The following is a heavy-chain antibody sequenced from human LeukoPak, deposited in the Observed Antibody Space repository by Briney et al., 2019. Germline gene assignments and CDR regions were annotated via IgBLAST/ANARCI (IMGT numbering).Heavy chain of an antibody. CDR2: INGDGTTT. Sequence: PGGSLRLSCAASGFTFSTYWMHWVRQAPGKGLVWVSRINGDGTTTTYADSVKGRFTTSRDNAKNTLYLQMNSLRAEDTAVYYCAKRGVTGYKEAFDYWGQGTLVTVSS. J-gene: IGHJ4*02. V-gene: IGHV3-74*01. D-gene: IGHD3-9*01. CDR1: GFTFSTYW. CDR3: AKRGVTGYKEAFDY.